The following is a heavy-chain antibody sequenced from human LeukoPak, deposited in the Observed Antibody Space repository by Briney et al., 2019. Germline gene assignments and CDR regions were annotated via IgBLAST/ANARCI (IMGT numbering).Heavy chain of an antibody. CDR1: RYTFTDYY. CDR2: INPNSGGT. Sequence: GASVKVSCKASRYTFTDYYIHWVRQAPGQGLEWLGWINPNSGGTHYAQKFQDRVTMTRDTSISTAYMELSRLRSDDTAVYYCARDRGYYGSGPPGMDVWGQGTTVTVSS. J-gene: IGHJ6*02. D-gene: IGHD3-10*01. V-gene: IGHV1-2*02. CDR3: ARDRGYYGSGPPGMDV.